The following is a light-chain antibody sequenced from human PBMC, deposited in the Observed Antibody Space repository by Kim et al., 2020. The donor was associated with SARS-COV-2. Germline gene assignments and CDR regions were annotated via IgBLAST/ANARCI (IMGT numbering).Light chain of an antibody. Sequence: VSAGESATLSCGASQGVSRDLAWYQQRPGQAPRRLIYGASNGATGIPARFRGRAAGTDFTLTISSLEPEEFAGYYCQQRGSWPLTFGGGTKVDIK. J-gene: IGKJ4*01. V-gene: IGKV3-11*01. CDR2: GAS. CDR1: QGVSRD. CDR3: QQRGSWPLT.